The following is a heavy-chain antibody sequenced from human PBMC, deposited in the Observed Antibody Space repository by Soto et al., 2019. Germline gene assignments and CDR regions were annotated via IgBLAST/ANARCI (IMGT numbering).Heavy chain of an antibody. CDR2: IRGSDGGAGT. V-gene: IGHV3-23*01. D-gene: IGHD6-13*01. CDR3: AQDGTYSSNSLYYFDY. CDR1: GFTFASYA. J-gene: IGHJ4*02. Sequence: EVQLLESGGGLVQPGGSLRLSCAASGFTFASYAMSWVRQAPGKGLEWVSAIRGSDGGAGTFYADSVKGRFTISRDNTKNTLSLQMTTLRAEDTAEYYCAQDGTYSSNSLYYFDYWGQGTLVTVSS.